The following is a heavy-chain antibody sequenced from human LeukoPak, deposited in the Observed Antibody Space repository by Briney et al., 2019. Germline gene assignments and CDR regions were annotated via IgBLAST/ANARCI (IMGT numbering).Heavy chain of an antibody. J-gene: IGHJ4*02. D-gene: IGHD3-22*01. V-gene: IGHV1-46*01. Sequence: SSVTVSYKASGYTFTNYYMHWVRQPPGQGLEGMGIINPSGGSTSYEQKFQGRVTMTRDMSTSTVYMELSSLRSEDTAVYYCARDWDYYDSSGYPTYDYWGQGTLVTGSS. CDR2: INPSGGST. CDR3: ARDWDYYDSSGYPTYDY. CDR1: GYTFTNYY.